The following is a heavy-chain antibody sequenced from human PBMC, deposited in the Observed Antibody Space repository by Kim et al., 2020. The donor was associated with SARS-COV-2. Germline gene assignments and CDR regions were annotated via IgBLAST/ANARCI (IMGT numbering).Heavy chain of an antibody. D-gene: IGHD3-10*01. J-gene: IGHJ6*03. CDR2: ISSSSSYI. CDR3: ARDTYGPLFYYYMDV. V-gene: IGHV3-21*01. CDR1: GFTFSSYS. Sequence: GGSLRLSCAASGFTFSSYSMNWVRQAPGKGLEWVSSISSSSSYIYYADSVKGRFTISRDNAKNSLYLQMNSLRAEDTAVYYCARDTYGPLFYYYMDVWGKGTTVTVSS.